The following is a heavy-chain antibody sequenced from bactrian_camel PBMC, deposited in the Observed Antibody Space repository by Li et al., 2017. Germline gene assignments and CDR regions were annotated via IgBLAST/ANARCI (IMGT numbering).Heavy chain of an antibody. D-gene: IGHD2*01. CDR2: INVAGGNT. Sequence: VQLVESGGGSVQAGGSLRLSCAASRFTFSSSAMSWFRQAPGKGLEWVSSINVAGGNTYYADSVKGRFTISRDNAKNTVYLQMNSLKPEDTAVYYCVLVEYYTGGFHLVGQGTQVTVS. V-gene: IGHV3S35*01. J-gene: IGHJ4*01. CDR1: RFTFSSSA.